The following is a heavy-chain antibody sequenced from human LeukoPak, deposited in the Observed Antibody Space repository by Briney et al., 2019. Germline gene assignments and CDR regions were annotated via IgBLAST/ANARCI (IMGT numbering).Heavy chain of an antibody. D-gene: IGHD6-19*01. CDR1: GGSISSSNW. CDR3: ARISVAGTVSVDY. CDR2: IYHSGST. V-gene: IGHV4-4*02. J-gene: IGHJ4*02. Sequence: SETLSLTCAVSGGSISSSNWWSWVRQPPGKGLKWIGEIYHSGSTNYNPSLKSRVTISVHKSKNQFSLKLSSVTAADTAVYYCARISVAGTVSVDYWGRGTLVTVSS.